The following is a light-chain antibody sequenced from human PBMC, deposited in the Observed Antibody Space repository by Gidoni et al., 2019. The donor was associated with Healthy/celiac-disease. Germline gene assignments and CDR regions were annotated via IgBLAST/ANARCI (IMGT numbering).Light chain of an antibody. J-gene: IGKJ1*01. Sequence: IVMTPSPDPLAVSLGERATINCKSSQTVLYSSNNKNYLAWYHQKPGQPPKLLIYWASTRESGVPDLLRGSGSGTDYTLNISSLQAEDVAVFYCPQYYSTPPTFGQGTKVEIK. CDR3: PQYYSTPPT. V-gene: IGKV4-1*01. CDR2: WAS. CDR1: QTVLYSSNNKNY.